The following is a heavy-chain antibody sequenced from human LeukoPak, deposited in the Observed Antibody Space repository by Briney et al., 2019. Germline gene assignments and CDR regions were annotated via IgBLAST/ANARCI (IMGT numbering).Heavy chain of an antibody. D-gene: IGHD3-3*01. CDR3: ARMSRYYDFWSGYQYYYGMDV. CDR1: GYTFTSYD. Sequence: ASVKVSCKASGYTFTSYDINWVRQATGQGLEWMGWMNPNSGNTGYAQKFQGRVTMTRNTSISTAYMELSSLRSEDTAVFYCARMSRYYDFWSGYQYYYGMDVWGQGTTVTVSS. CDR2: MNPNSGNT. J-gene: IGHJ6*02. V-gene: IGHV1-8*01.